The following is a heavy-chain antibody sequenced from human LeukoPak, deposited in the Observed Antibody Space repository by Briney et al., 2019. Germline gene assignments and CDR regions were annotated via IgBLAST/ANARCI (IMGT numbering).Heavy chain of an antibody. CDR3: ARRVGSSESSYYFDY. Sequence: GGSLRLPCAASGFTFNIYWMHWVRQAPGKGLVWVSLISSDGSITSYADSVKGRFTISRDNAKNTVYLQMNSLRVEDTAVYYCARRVGSSESSYYFDYWGQGTLVTVSS. CDR1: GFTFNIYW. CDR2: ISSDGSIT. J-gene: IGHJ4*02. D-gene: IGHD3-22*01. V-gene: IGHV3-74*01.